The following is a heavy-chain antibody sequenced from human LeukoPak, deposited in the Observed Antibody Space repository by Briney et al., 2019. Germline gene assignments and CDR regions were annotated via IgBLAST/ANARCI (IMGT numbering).Heavy chain of an antibody. J-gene: IGHJ6*02. CDR1: GYTFTGYY. V-gene: IGHV1-2*02. CDR3: ATYSNLTLQYYYGLDV. D-gene: IGHD6-13*01. Sequence: GASVKVSCKTSGYTFTGYYLHWVRQAPGQGLEWMGWIRPNSGGTKNAQKFQGRVTMTRDTSISTAYMELNRLTSDDTAVYYCATYSNLTLQYYYGLDVWGQGTTVTVSS. CDR2: IRPNSGGT.